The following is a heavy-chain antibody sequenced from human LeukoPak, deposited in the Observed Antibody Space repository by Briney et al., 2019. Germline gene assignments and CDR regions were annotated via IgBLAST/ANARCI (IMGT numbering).Heavy chain of an antibody. CDR3: ARGADPSAGQAKVDY. Sequence: SETLSLTCTVSGGSISSYYWSWIRQPPGKGLEWIGEINHSGSTNYNPSLKSRVTISVDTSKNQFSPKLSSVTAADTAVYYCARGADPSAGQAKVDYWGQGTLVTVSS. CDR2: INHSGST. D-gene: IGHD2-2*01. J-gene: IGHJ4*02. V-gene: IGHV4-34*01. CDR1: GGSISSYY.